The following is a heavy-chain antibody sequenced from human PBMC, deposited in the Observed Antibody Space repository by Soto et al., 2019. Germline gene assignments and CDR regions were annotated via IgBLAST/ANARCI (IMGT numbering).Heavy chain of an antibody. D-gene: IGHD3-10*01. V-gene: IGHV4-34*01. CDR1: GGSFSGYY. CDR3: ARGYGTNFAS. Sequence: VQLQQWGAGLLKPSETLSLTCAVYGGSFSGYYWNWIRQPPGKGLEWIGEINHSGRTNYNPSLKSRVPISVDTSKNQFSLKLSSVTAAGTAVYYCARGYGTNFASWGQGTLVTVS. J-gene: IGHJ4*02. CDR2: INHSGRT.